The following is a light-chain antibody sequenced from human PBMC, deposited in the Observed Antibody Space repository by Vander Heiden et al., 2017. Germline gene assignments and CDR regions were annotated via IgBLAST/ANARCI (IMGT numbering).Light chain of an antibody. Sequence: SSEPTQDPAVSVALGQTVRTTSQGATLGSFHASCYHQNPGQAPVLVVSGNNNRPSGIPDRFSGSSSGNTASLTITGAQSEDEAVYYCNSRDSSVNHLVVFGGGTTLTVL. CDR2: GNN. CDR3: NSRDSSVNHLVV. J-gene: IGLJ2*01. CDR1: TLGSFH. V-gene: IGLV3-19*01.